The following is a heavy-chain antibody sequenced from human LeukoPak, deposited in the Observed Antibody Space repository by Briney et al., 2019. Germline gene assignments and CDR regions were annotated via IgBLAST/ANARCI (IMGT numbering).Heavy chain of an antibody. V-gene: IGHV4-59*01. CDR3: ASSTHGLNWFDP. Sequence: SETLSLTCTVSGGSISSYYWSWIRQPPGKGLEWIGYIYYSGTTNYNPSLKSRVTISVDTSKNQFSLKLSSVTAADTAVYYCASSTHGLNWFDPWGQGTLVTVSS. D-gene: IGHD3-22*01. CDR1: GGSISSYY. J-gene: IGHJ5*02. CDR2: IYYSGTT.